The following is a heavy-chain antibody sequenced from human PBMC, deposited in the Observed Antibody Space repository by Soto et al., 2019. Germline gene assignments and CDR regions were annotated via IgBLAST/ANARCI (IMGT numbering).Heavy chain of an antibody. V-gene: IGHV1-69*08. J-gene: IGHJ3*02. D-gene: IGHD3-10*01. CDR3: ARDGRITMVRGVIADAFDI. CDR2: IIPILGIA. CDR1: GGTFSSYT. Sequence: QVQLVQSGAEVKKPGSSVKVSCKASGGTFSSYTISWVRQAPGQGLEWMGRIIPILGIANYAQKFQGRVTLTADKSTSTAYMELSSLRSEDTAVYYCARDGRITMVRGVIADAFDIWGQGTMVTVSS.